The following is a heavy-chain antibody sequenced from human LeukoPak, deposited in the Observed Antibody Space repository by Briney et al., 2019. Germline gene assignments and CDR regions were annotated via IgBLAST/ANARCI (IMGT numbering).Heavy chain of an antibody. D-gene: IGHD3-22*01. CDR1: GFTFSSYA. CDR3: ANSQTVWGRYYYDSSGYYN. V-gene: IGHV3-23*01. J-gene: IGHJ4*02. Sequence: GGSLRLSCAPSGFTFSSYAMSWVRQAPGKGLEWVSAISGSGGSTYYADSVKGRFTISRDNSKNTLYLQMNSLRAEDTAVYYCANSQTVWGRYYYDSSGYYNWGQGTLVTVSS. CDR2: ISGSGGST.